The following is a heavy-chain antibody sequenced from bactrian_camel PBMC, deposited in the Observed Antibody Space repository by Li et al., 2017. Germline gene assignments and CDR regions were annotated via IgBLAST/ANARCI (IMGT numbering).Heavy chain of an antibody. CDR1: PYTLISSC. J-gene: IGHJ4*01. Sequence: HVQLVESGGDSVQAGGSLRLSCAASPYTLISSCMAWFRQDPEKEREGIASIASDGSTTYADSVKGRFTISKDAAKNTLFLQLDSLKSDDTGLYYCAAAPGYITPWHVRNHYNLWGQGTQVTVS. CDR2: IASDGSTT. CDR3: AAAPGYITPWHVRNHYNL. V-gene: IGHV3S6*01. D-gene: IGHD7*01.